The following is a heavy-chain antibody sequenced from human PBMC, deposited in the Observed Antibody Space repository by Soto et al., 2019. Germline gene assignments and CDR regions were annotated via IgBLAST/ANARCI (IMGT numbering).Heavy chain of an antibody. J-gene: IGHJ5*02. D-gene: IGHD2-15*01. CDR2: VYYSGST. CDR1: GASIRRRGYY. CDR3: ASSGGPEGDWFDP. V-gene: IGHV4-31*03. Sequence: QVLLQEPGPGLVKPSQTLSLTCTVSGASIRRRGYYWSWIRQHPGGGLEWIGFVYYSGSTDYNPSRRGRVTISADTSKNEFTLRLFSVTAADTAMYYCASSGGPEGDWFDPWGQGTLVTVSS.